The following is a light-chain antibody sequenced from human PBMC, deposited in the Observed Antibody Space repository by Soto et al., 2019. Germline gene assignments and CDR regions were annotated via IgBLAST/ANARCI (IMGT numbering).Light chain of an antibody. Sequence: EIVLTQSPGTLSLSPGERTTLSCRASQSVGSSYLAWYKQKPGQAPRLLIYGASSRATGIPDRFSGSWSGTDFTLTISRLEPEDFAVYYCQQYGSSRWTFGQGTKVDIK. CDR3: QQYGSSRWT. J-gene: IGKJ1*01. V-gene: IGKV3-20*01. CDR2: GAS. CDR1: QSVGSSY.